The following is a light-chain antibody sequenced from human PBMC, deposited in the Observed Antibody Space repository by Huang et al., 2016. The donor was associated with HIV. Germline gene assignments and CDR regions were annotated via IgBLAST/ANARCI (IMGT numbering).Light chain of an antibody. Sequence: EILMTQSPGTLSVSPGERATLSCRASQTINNNLAWDQQKPGQPPRLLIYDASTRATGIPARLSGSGSGTEFTLTISSLQSEDFATYYCQQYNDWPRTFGQGTKVEIK. CDR2: DAS. CDR3: QQYNDWPRT. V-gene: IGKV3-15*01. J-gene: IGKJ1*01. CDR1: QTINNN.